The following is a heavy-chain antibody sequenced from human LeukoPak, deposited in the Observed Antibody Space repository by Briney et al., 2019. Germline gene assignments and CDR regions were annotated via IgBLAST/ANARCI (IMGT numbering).Heavy chain of an antibody. CDR1: HFISSYY. CDR2: ISYSGST. J-gene: IGHJ4*02. V-gene: IGHV4-59*08. Sequence: SETLSLTCTVSHFISSYYWSWIRRPPGKGLEWIGYISYSGSTHYNPSLKSRLTISIDTSKNQFSLKLTSVTAADTAVYYCTRQWFGELFSVFDYWGQGSLVTVSS. CDR3: TRQWFGELFSVFDY. D-gene: IGHD3-10*01.